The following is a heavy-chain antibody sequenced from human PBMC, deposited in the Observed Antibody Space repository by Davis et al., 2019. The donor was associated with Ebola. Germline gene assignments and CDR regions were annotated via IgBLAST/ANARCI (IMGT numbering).Heavy chain of an antibody. J-gene: IGHJ5*02. Sequence: MPSETLSLTCTVSGGSISSYYWSWIRQSPGKGLEWIGEISRRGSTNYNPSLKSRVTISVDTSKNQFSLKLSSVTAADTAVYYCAALSDRFDPWGQGTLVTVSS. D-gene: IGHD2/OR15-2a*01. CDR3: AALSDRFDP. V-gene: IGHV4-34*01. CDR1: GGSISSYY. CDR2: ISRRGST.